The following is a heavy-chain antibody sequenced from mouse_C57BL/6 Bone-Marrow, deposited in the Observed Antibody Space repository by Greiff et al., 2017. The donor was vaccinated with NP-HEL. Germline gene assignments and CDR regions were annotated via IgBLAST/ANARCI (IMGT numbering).Heavy chain of an antibody. CDR2: IDPNSGGT. V-gene: IGHV1-72*01. J-gene: IGHJ2*01. D-gene: IGHD1-1*01. Sequence: QVQLKQPGAELVKPGASVKLSCPASCSPFPLSFIHWFNHRPGRGLEWIGRIDPNSGGTKYNEQFKSKATLTVDKPSSTAYMQLNSLTSEDSAVYYCARYYYGSSSFDDWGQGTTLTGSA. CDR3: ARYYYGSSSFDD. CDR1: CSPFPLSF.